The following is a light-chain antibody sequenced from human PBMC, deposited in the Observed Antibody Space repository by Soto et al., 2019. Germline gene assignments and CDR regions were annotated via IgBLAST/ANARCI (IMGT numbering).Light chain of an antibody. J-gene: IGKJ4*01. CDR2: GAS. CDR3: QHYRNSPLT. V-gene: IGKV3-20*01. Sequence: ELTQSPGTLSLSPGERATLFCRAGQSVSSGDVARHQQKPDQAPSHLIYGASKRATGIPDRFSGSGSGTDYTRTINSLEPEDVAVYYCQHYRNSPLTFGGGTKGEIK. CDR1: QSVSSGD.